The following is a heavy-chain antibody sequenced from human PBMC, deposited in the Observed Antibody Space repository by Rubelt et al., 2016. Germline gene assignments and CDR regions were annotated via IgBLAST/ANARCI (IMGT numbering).Heavy chain of an antibody. CDR1: GYSFTSYW. D-gene: IGHD1-26*01. Sequence: EVQLVQSGAEVKKPGESLKISCKGSGYSFTSYWIGWVSQMPGKGLGGMGIIYPGDSDTRYSLACLGQVTISADKSISTAYLQWSSLKASDTAMYYCARIVGAFYYFDYWGQGTLVTVSS. CDR3: ARIVGAFYYFDY. J-gene: IGHJ4*02. CDR2: IYPGDSDT. V-gene: IGHV5-51*01.